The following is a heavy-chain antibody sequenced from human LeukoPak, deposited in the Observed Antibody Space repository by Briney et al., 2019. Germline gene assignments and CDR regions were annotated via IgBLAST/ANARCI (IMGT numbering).Heavy chain of an antibody. J-gene: IGHJ4*02. CDR1: GFTFSDPY. D-gene: IGHD5-18*01. CDR3: ARTARHLDY. CDR2: ISGSGTDI. Sequence: PGGSLRLSCEASGFTFSDPYMSWIRQTPGKGLECLSYISGSGTDINYADSVRGRFTISRDNAKNLLYLQMNDLRVEDTAVYYCARTARHLDYWGQGTLVTVSS. V-gene: IGHV3-11*04.